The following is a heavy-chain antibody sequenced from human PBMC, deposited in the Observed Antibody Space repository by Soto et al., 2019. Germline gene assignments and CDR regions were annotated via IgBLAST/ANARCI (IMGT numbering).Heavy chain of an antibody. V-gene: IGHV5-51*01. J-gene: IGHJ6*02. CDR1: GYTFTNYW. CDR2: IYPGDSDT. CDR3: AASIFYYGMNV. Sequence: GESLKISCKGSGYTFTNYWIGWVRQMPGKGPEWMGIIYPGDSDTKYNPSFQGQVTISADKSITTTYLQWSSLKASDTAIYYCAASIFYYGMNVWGQGTTVTVSS.